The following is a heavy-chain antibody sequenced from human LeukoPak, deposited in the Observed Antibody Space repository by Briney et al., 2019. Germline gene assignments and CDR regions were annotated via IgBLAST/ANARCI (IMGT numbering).Heavy chain of an antibody. V-gene: IGHV3-15*01. J-gene: IGHJ4*02. D-gene: IGHD3-9*01. CDR2: IKSKTDGGTT. Sequence: KSGGSLRLSCAASGFTFSNAWVSWVRQAPGKGLEWVGRIKSKTDGGTTDYAAPVKGRFTISRDDSKNTLYLQMNSLKTEDTAVYYCTTDLVVLRYSDWLFHVDYWGQGTLVTVSS. CDR1: GFTFSNAW. CDR3: TTDLVVLRYSDWLFHVDY.